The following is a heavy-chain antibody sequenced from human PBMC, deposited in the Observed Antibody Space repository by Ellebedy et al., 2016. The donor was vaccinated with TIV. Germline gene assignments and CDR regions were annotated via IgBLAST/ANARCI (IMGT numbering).Heavy chain of an antibody. CDR3: ARGRPAVVGALNYGLDV. J-gene: IGHJ6*02. Sequence: MPGGSLRLSCAVSGGSLSGYYWSWIRQPPGKGLEWIGEIVHTGATNYNPSLKSRVSISQDTSKSQFSLQLSSVAAADTAVYYCARGRPAVVGALNYGLDVWGQGTLVTVSS. D-gene: IGHD6-19*01. CDR1: GGSLSGYY. V-gene: IGHV4-34*01. CDR2: IVHTGAT.